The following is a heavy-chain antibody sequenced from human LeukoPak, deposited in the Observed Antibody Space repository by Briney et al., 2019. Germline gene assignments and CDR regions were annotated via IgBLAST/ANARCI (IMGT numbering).Heavy chain of an antibody. CDR3: TRVPGGTPRHYYYYYGMDV. V-gene: IGHV5-51*01. J-gene: IGHJ6*02. CDR1: GYSFTSYW. Sequence: GESLKICCKGSGYSFTSYWIGWVRQMPGKGLEWRGIIYPGDSDTRYSPSYQGQVTISADKYISTAYLQWRSLKASDTTVYYCTRVPGGTPRHYYYYYGMDVWGQGTTVTVSS. CDR2: IYPGDSDT. D-gene: IGHD1-26*01.